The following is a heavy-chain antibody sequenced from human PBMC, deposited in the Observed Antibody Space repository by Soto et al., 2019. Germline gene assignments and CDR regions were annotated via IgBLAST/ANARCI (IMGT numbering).Heavy chain of an antibody. J-gene: IGHJ6*02. CDR2: ISAYNGNT. Sequence: ASVKVSCKASGYTFTSYGISWVRQAPGQGLEWMGWISAYNGNTNYAQKLQGRVTMTTDTSTSTAYMELRSLRSDDTAVYYCAREDRYSYGSDYYYYGMDVWGQGTTVTVSS. CDR1: GYTFTSYG. CDR3: AREDRYSYGSDYYYYGMDV. D-gene: IGHD5-18*01. V-gene: IGHV1-18*01.